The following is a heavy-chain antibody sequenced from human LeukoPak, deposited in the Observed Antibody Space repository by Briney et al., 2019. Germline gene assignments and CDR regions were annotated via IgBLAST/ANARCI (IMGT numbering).Heavy chain of an antibody. CDR2: IKQDGSEK. J-gene: IGHJ5*02. CDR1: GFTFSSYW. CDR3: ARVRFGELSWFDP. V-gene: IGHV3-7*03. Sequence: PGGPLRLSCAASGFTFSSYWMSWVRQAPGKGLEWVANIKQDGSEKYYVDSVKGRFTISRDNAKNSLYLQMNSLRAEDTAVYYCARVRFGELSWFDPWGQGTLVTVSS. D-gene: IGHD3-10*01.